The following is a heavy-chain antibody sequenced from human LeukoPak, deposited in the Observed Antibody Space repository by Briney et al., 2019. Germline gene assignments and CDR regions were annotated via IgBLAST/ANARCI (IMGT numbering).Heavy chain of an antibody. CDR1: GFTFNNYA. CDR3: ATFCSGGDCYSFAP. J-gene: IGHJ5*02. V-gene: IGHV3-23*01. D-gene: IGHD2-15*01. CDR2: IIGSGGNT. Sequence: GGSLRLSCAASGFTFNNYAMTWVRQAPGKGLEWVSTIIGSGGNTDYADSVKGRFTISRDNSKDTLFLQMDSLRVEDTAVYHCATFCSGGDCYSFAPWGQGTLVTVSS.